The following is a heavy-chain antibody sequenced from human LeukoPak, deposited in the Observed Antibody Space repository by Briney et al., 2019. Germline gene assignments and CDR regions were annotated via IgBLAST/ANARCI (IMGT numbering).Heavy chain of an antibody. D-gene: IGHD6-19*01. CDR1: GGSITSGSYY. CDR2: IYYSGST. V-gene: IGHV4-30-4*08. J-gene: IGHJ4*01. CDR3: AREGYSSGWYPDY. Sequence: SQTLSLTCIVSGGSITSGSYYWNWIRQPPGKGLEWIGYIYYSGSTYYNPSLKSRVTISVDTSKNQFSLKLSSVTAADTAVYYCAREGYSSGWYPDYWGQGTLVTVSS.